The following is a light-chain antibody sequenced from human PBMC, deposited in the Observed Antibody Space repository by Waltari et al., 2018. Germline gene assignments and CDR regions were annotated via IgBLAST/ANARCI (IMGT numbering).Light chain of an antibody. Sequence: DLVMTQSPLSLPVTPAEPASISCRSSQRLLQSNGYNYLDWYLQKPGQSPQLLIYLGSNRASGVPDRFSGSGSGTDFTLKISRVEAEDVGVYYCMQALQTPITFGPGTKVDIK. CDR1: QRLLQSNGYNY. V-gene: IGKV2-28*01. CDR2: LGS. J-gene: IGKJ3*01. CDR3: MQALQTPIT.